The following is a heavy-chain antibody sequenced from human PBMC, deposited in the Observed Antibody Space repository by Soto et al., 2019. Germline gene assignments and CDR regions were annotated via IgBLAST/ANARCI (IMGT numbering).Heavy chain of an antibody. D-gene: IGHD6-13*01. J-gene: IGHJ4*02. CDR2: ISYDGSNK. Sequence: QVQLVESGGGVVQPGRSLRLSCAASGFTFSSYAMHWVRQAPGKGLEWVAVISYDGSNKYYADSVKGRFTISRDNSKNTLYLQMHGLRAEDTAVYYCARVGKGGYSSSLHYWGQGTLVTVSS. CDR3: ARVGKGGYSSSLHY. V-gene: IGHV3-30-3*01. CDR1: GFTFSSYA.